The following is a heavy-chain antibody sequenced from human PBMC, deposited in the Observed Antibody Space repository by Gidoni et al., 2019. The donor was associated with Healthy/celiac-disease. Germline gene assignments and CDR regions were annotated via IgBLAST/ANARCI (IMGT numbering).Heavy chain of an antibody. CDR3: ARDLIPTQENNWFDP. Sequence: EVQLVESGGGLVKPGGSLRPAGEASGCTFSSYSMNWVRPAPGKGLEWVSSISSSSSYIYYADSVTGRFTISSDNAKNSLYLQMNSLRAEDTAVYYCARDLIPTQENNWFDPWGQGTLVTVSS. CDR1: GCTFSSYS. V-gene: IGHV3-21*01. D-gene: IGHD2-2*01. CDR2: ISSSSSYI. J-gene: IGHJ5*02.